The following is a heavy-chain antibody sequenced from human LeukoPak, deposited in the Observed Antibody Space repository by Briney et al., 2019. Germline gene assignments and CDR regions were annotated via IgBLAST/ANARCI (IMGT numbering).Heavy chain of an antibody. J-gene: IGHJ3*02. CDR2: IYYSGST. CDR1: AGYISSGDYY. Sequence: SQTLSLTCTGSAGYISSGDYYWSWIRQPPGKGLEWIGYIYYSGSTYYNPSLKGRVTISVETSKNRFSLKLSSVTAADTAVYYCATHSSGYDSGNDAFDIWGQGTMVTVSS. D-gene: IGHD3-22*01. V-gene: IGHV4-30-4*08. CDR3: ATHSSGYDSGNDAFDI.